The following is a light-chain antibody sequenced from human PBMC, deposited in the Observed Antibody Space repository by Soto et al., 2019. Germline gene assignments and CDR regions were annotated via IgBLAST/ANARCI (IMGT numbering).Light chain of an antibody. CDR1: SSNIGAGYD. CDR3: QSYDSSLSGVV. J-gene: IGLJ2*01. V-gene: IGLV1-40*01. Sequence: QSVLTQAPSVSGAPGQRVTISCTGSSSNIGAGYDVRWYQQLPGTAPKLLIYGNSNRPSGVPDRFSGSKSGTSASLAITGLQAEDEADYYCQSYDSSLSGVVFGGGTKLTVL. CDR2: GNS.